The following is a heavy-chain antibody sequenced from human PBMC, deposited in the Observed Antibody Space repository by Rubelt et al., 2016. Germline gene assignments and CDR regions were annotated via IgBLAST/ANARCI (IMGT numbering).Heavy chain of an antibody. Sequence: QVQLVQSGAEVKKPGASVKVSCKASGYTFPSYGISWVRQAPGQGLEWMGWISAYDGNTTYAQKLQGRDTMTTDTFTSAGYRELRGLRSDDTAVYFCARDQLALYAFDIWGQGTMVTVSS. J-gene: IGHJ3*02. CDR3: ARDQLALYAFDI. CDR2: ISAYDGNT. V-gene: IGHV1-18*01. CDR1: GYTFPSYG. D-gene: IGHD1-1*01.